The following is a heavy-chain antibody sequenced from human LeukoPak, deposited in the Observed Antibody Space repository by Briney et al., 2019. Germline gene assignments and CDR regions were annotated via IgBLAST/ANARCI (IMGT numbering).Heavy chain of an antibody. CDR3: ARVVKYSSGPLTDLLPYYFDY. CDR1: GFTFSSYG. CDR2: ISYDGSNK. V-gene: IGHV3-30*03. J-gene: IGHJ4*02. D-gene: IGHD6-19*01. Sequence: GGSLRLSCAASGFTFSSYGMHWVRQAPGKGLEWVAVISYDGSNKYYADSVKGRFTISRDNSKNTLYLQMNSLRSEDMAVYYCARVVKYSSGPLTDLLPYYFDYWGQGTLVTVSS.